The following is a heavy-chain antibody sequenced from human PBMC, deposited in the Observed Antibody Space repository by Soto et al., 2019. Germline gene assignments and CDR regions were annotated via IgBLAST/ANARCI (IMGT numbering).Heavy chain of an antibody. Sequence: QVQLVESGGRVVQPGRSLRLSCAASGFTFRTFAMHWVRQAPGKGLEWVAVISNDESIKYFLDSVKGRFTISRDNSNNTLSQQMDSLRAEDTAVYYCARDKKPFNWSPSILKSYYYGMDVWGQGTTVNVSS. J-gene: IGHJ6*02. CDR3: ARDKKPFNWSPSILKSYYYGMDV. CDR2: ISNDESIK. D-gene: IGHD1-1*01. CDR1: GFTFRTFA. V-gene: IGHV3-30-3*01.